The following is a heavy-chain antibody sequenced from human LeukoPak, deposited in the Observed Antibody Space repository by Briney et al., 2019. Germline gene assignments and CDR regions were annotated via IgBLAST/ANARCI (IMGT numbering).Heavy chain of an antibody. CDR2: ISSNGGST. CDR3: ARDTTLFDY. CDR1: GFTFSSYA. Sequence: PGGSLRLSCAASGFTFSSYAMHWVRQAPGKGLEYVSAISSNGGSTYYANSVKGRFTISRDNSKNTLYLQMGSLRAEDMAVYYCARDTTLFDYWGQGTLVTVSS. D-gene: IGHD1-1*01. V-gene: IGHV3-64*01. J-gene: IGHJ4*02.